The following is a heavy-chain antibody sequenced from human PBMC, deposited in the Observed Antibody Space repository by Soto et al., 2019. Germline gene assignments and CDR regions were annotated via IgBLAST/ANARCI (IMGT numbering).Heavy chain of an antibody. CDR1: GFTFSDYY. CDR2: ISSSGSTI. V-gene: IGHV3-11*01. J-gene: IGHJ5*02. D-gene: IGHD3-16*02. Sequence: GGSLRLSCAASGFTFSDYYMSWIRQAPGKGLEWVSYISSSGSTIYYADSVKGRFTISRDNAKNSLYLQMNSLRAEDTAVYYRARGNGASRMAPSDYVWGSYPRWFDPWGQGTLVTVSS. CDR3: ARGNGASRMAPSDYVWGSYPRWFDP.